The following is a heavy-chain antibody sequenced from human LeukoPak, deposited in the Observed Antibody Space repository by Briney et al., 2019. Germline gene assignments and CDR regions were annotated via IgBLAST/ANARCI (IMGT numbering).Heavy chain of an antibody. J-gene: IGHJ4*02. CDR2: IKEDGSEN. Sequence: GRTLRLSCAASGFTFSSYWMSWVCQAQRKGLEWVANIKEDGSENYYVDSVKVPFTISRDNAKNSLFLKMISLRAEDTAVYYCARRRDLDHWGQGTLVVVSS. CDR3: ARRRDLDH. V-gene: IGHV3-7*04. CDR1: GFTFSSYW.